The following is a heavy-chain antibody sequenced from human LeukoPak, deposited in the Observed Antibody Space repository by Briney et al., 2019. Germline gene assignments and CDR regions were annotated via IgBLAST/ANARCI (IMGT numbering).Heavy chain of an antibody. V-gene: IGHV4-30-4*08. CDR3: ARHTRNHGMEV. CDR1: GGSISSGYYS. Sequence: PSQTLSLICIVSGGSISSGYYSWTWIRQHPGKGLESVGYIYNSGCTSYNASLKSRVTISEAKSPNQFYLKLSSVTDADMDVYYCARHTRNHGMEVWGQGTTVTVSS. CDR2: IYNSGCT. D-gene: IGHD1-14*01. J-gene: IGHJ6*02.